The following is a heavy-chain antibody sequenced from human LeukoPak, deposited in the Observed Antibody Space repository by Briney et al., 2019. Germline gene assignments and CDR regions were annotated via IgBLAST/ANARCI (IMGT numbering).Heavy chain of an antibody. CDR1: GGSISSGAYS. D-gene: IGHD3-22*01. Sequence: SETLSLTCAVSGGSISSGAYSWSWIRQPPGKGLEWIGYIYHSGSTYYNPSLKSRVTISVDRSKNHFSLKLSSVTAADTAVYYCARVDSSGYYDYWGQGTLVTASS. CDR3: ARVDSSGYYDY. J-gene: IGHJ4*02. CDR2: IYHSGST. V-gene: IGHV4-30-2*01.